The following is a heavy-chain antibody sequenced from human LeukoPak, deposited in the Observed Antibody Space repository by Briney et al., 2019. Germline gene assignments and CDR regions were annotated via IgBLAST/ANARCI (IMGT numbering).Heavy chain of an antibody. CDR3: AKMEGHPLPKYHMDV. Sequence: GGPLRPSCAASGIPLSNYGMSWVHHAPGGGQDWVAIISGGGDNTPYAASEKGRFSIPRDNSKNTLYLEMNSLRADGTAIYYCAKMEGHPLPKYHMDVWGQGTTVTVSS. J-gene: IGHJ6*01. CDR1: GIPLSNYG. V-gene: IGHV3-23*01. CDR2: ISGGGDNT. D-gene: IGHD2-2*01.